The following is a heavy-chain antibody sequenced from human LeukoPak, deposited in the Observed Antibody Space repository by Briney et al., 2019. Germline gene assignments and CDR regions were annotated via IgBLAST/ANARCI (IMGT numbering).Heavy chain of an antibody. V-gene: IGHV1-46*01. J-gene: IGHJ4*02. CDR2: INPSGGST. CDR3: ARATVLLGIDY. Sequence: ASVKVSCKASGYTFTSYYMHWVRQAPGQGLEWMGIINPSGGSTSYAQKFQGRVTMTRDTSTSTVYVELSSLRSEDTAVYYCARATVLLGIDYWGQGTLVTVSS. D-gene: IGHD3-10*01. CDR1: GYTFTSYY.